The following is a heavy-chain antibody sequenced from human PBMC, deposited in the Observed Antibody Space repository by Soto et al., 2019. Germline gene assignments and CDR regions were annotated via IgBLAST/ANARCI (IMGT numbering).Heavy chain of an antibody. D-gene: IGHD3-16*01. CDR1: GYTFTGYY. V-gene: IGHV1-2*04. Sequence: ASVKVSCKASGYTFTGYYMHWVRQAPGQGLEWMGWINPNSGGTNYAQKFQGWVTMTRDTSISTAYMELSRLRSDDTAVYYCARAPQEELDWFDPWGQGTLVTVSS. CDR3: ARAPQEELDWFDP. J-gene: IGHJ5*02. CDR2: INPNSGGT.